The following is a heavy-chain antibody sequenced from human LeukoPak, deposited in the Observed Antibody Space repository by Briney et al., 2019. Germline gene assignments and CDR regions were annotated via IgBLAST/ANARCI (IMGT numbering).Heavy chain of an antibody. CDR2: IIPIFGTA. V-gene: IGHV1-69*05. CDR3: ARGPQLIRDWFDP. D-gene: IGHD3-22*01. Sequence: SVKVSCKASGGTFSSYAISWVRQAPGQGLEWMGRIIPIFGTANYAQKFQGRVTISTDESTSTVYMQLNTLKSEDTAVYYCARGPQLIRDWFDPWGPGTLVTVSS. CDR1: GGTFSSYA. J-gene: IGHJ5*02.